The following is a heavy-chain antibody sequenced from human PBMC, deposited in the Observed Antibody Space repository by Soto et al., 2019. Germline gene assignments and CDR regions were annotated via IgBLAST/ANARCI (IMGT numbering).Heavy chain of an antibody. V-gene: IGHV3-23*01. D-gene: IGHD5-18*01. CDR1: GFTFSSYA. CDR2: ISGSGGST. Sequence: GGSLRLSCAASGFTFSSYAMSWVRQAPGKGLEWVSAISGSGGSTYYADSVKGRFTISRDNSKNTLYLQMNSLRAEDTAVYYCAKDHSYGLYYYGMDVWGQGTTVTVSS. CDR3: AKDHSYGLYYYGMDV. J-gene: IGHJ6*02.